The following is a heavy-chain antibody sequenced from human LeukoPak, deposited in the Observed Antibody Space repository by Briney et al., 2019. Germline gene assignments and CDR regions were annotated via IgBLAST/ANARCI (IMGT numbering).Heavy chain of an antibody. D-gene: IGHD6-19*01. Sequence: SVKVSCKASGYTFTSYDINWVRQATGQGLEWMGWMDPNSGNTGYAQKFQDRVTMTRNTSISTAYMELSSLRSEDTALYYCAKDKGPGIAVAGGAYYYYYGMDVWGQGTTVTVSS. CDR2: MDPNSGNT. J-gene: IGHJ6*02. CDR3: AKDKGPGIAVAGGAYYYYYGMDV. V-gene: IGHV1-8*01. CDR1: GYTFTSYD.